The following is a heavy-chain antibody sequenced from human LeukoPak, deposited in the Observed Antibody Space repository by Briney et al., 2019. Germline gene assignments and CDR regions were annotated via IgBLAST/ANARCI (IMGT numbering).Heavy chain of an antibody. CDR1: GFTFSSHG. CDR2: ISPSGGIT. Sequence: PGGSLRLSCAASGFTFSSHGMNWVRQAPGKGLEWVSGISPSGGITYYTDSVKGRFTISRDNSKNTQSLQMNSLRAEDTAVYYCARVIYRLVAGIPFDYWGQGTLVTVSS. CDR3: ARVIYRLVAGIPFDY. V-gene: IGHV3-23*01. D-gene: IGHD6-19*01. J-gene: IGHJ4*02.